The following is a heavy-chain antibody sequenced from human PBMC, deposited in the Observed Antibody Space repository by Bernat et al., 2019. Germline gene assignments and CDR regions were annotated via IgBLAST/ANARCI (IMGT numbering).Heavy chain of an antibody. Sequence: EVRLVESGGGLVQPGGSLRLSCATSGFTFSDQHMDWVRQAPGKGLEWIARSRGRNNRHTTENAASVKGRFTISRDDSKDSLYLQMKCLKTEDTAVYYCARVGGWINGADTSDIWGQGTLVTVSS. J-gene: IGHJ3*02. V-gene: IGHV3-72*01. CDR3: ARVGGWINGADTSDI. D-gene: IGHD5-12*01. CDR2: SRGRNNRHTT. CDR1: GFTFSDQH.